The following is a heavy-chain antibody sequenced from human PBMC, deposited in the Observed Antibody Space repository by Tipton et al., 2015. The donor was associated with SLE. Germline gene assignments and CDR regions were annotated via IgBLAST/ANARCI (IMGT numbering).Heavy chain of an antibody. Sequence: TLSLTCTVSGGSISSHYWSWIRQPPGKGLEWIGYIYYSGSTNYNPSPKSRVTISVDTSKNQFSLKLSSVTAADTAVYYCASGGIYFDYWGQGTLVTVSS. D-gene: IGHD3-16*01. CDR3: ASGGIYFDY. V-gene: IGHV4-59*11. CDR1: GGSISSHY. CDR2: IYYSGST. J-gene: IGHJ4*02.